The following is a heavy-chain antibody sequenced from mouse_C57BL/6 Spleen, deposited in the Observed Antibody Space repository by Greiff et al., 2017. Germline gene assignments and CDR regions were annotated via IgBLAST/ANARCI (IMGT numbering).Heavy chain of an antibody. CDR2: ISSGSSTI. CDR3: ARGGSPDLFAY. Sequence: EVKLQASGGGLVKPGGSLKLSCAASGFTFSDYGMHWVRQAPEKGLEWVAYISSGSSTIYYADTVKGRFTIARDNAKNTLFLQMPSLRSEDTAMYYCARGGSPDLFAYWGQGTLVTVSA. J-gene: IGHJ3*01. V-gene: IGHV5-17*01. CDR1: GFTFSDYG.